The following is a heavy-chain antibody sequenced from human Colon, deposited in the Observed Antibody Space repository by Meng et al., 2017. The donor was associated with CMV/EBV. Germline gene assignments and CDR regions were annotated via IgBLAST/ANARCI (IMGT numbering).Heavy chain of an antibody. D-gene: IGHD2-21*01. J-gene: IGHJ4*02. V-gene: IGHV4-30-4*01. Sequence: QVQLQESGPGLVKPSPTLSLACALSGGSVDSGGYYWSWIRQPPGKGLQWLGHIYTGGSAYSNPSLKSRLSISLDTSKNQFSLSLRSMTAADTAVYYCARGSVIASAVSFDHWGQGTLVTVSS. CDR1: GGSVDSGGYY. CDR2: IYTGGSA. CDR3: ARGSVIASAVSFDH.